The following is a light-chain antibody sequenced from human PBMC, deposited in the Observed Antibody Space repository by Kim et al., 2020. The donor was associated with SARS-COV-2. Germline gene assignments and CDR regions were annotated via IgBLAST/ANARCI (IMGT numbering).Light chain of an antibody. V-gene: IGKV3-20*01. Sequence: EIVLTQSPGTLSLSPGERATLSCRASQSVSSSYLAWYQQKPGQAPRLLIYGASSRATGIPDRFSGSGSGTDFTLTISRLEPEDFAVYYCQQYGSVFTFGGGTKVDIK. J-gene: IGKJ4*01. CDR1: QSVSSSY. CDR2: GAS. CDR3: QQYGSVFT.